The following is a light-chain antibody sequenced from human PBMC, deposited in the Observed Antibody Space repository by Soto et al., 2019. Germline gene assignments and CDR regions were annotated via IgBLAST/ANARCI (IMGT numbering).Light chain of an antibody. CDR1: SSDVGGYNY. Sequence: SVLTQPASVSGSPGQSITISCTGTSSDVGGYNYVSWYQQHPGKAPKLMIYDVSNRPSGVSNRFSGSKSGNTASPTISGLQAEDEADYYCSSYTSSSTLVFGTGTKSPS. V-gene: IGLV2-14*01. J-gene: IGLJ1*01. CDR2: DVS. CDR3: SSYTSSSTLV.